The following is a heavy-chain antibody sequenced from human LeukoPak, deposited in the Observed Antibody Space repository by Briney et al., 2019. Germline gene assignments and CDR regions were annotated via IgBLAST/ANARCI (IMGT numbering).Heavy chain of an antibody. J-gene: IGHJ4*02. Sequence: SETLSLTCAVYGGSFSGYYWTWIRQPPGKGLEWIGEINHSGSTNYNRALKSRVTISVDTSKNHFSLMLSSVTAADTAVYYCAYGGNPTFGDYWGQGTLVAVSS. V-gene: IGHV4-34*01. CDR2: INHSGST. D-gene: IGHD4-23*01. CDR3: AYGGNPTFGDY. CDR1: GGSFSGYY.